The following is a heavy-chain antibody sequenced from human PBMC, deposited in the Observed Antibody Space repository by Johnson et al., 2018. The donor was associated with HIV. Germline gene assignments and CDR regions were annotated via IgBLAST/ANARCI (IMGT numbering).Heavy chain of an antibody. CDR1: GFTFSSYG. V-gene: IGHV3-33*01. J-gene: IGHJ3*02. D-gene: IGHD3-22*01. CDR3: ARGDHYDSSGDNCYSEFGVFDDAFDI. CDR2: IRYDGSNK. Sequence: QVQLVESGGGVVQPGRSLRLSCAASGFTFSSYGMHWVRQAPGKGLEWVAFIRYDGSNKYYADSVKGRFTISRDNSKNTLYLQMNSLRAEDTAVYYCARGDHYDSSGDNCYSEFGVFDDAFDIWGQGTMVTVSS.